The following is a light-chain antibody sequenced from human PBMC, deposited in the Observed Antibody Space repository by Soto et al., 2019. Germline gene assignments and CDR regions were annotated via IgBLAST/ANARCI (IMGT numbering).Light chain of an antibody. CDR3: QQYGSSPYT. CDR1: QSVSSSY. V-gene: IGKV3-20*01. J-gene: IGKJ2*01. CDR2: GAS. Sequence: ESVLTQSPGTLSLSPGERATLSCRASQSVSSSYLAWYQQKPGQAPRLLIYGASNRPTVIPARFSGSGSGTDFTLTISRLEPEDFAVYYCQQYGSSPYTFGQGTKLEI.